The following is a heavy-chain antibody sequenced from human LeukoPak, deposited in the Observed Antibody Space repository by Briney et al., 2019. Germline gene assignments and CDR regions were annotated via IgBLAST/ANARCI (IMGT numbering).Heavy chain of an antibody. V-gene: IGHV3-66*02. CDR1: GFTVSSDY. CDR3: ARAPWNDGHEGDY. Sequence: PGGSLRLSCAVSGFTVSSDYMSWVRQAPGKGPEWVSVIYSGSNTYHVDSVTGRFTISRDNSKNTLYLQMSSLRVEDTAVYYCARAPWNDGHEGDYWGQGTLVTVSS. D-gene: IGHD1-1*01. J-gene: IGHJ4*02. CDR2: IYSGSNT.